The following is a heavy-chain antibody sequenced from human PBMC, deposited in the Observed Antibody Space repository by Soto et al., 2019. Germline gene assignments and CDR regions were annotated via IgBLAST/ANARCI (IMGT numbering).Heavy chain of an antibody. CDR2: INHSGST. CDR3: ARGQGGSGSYYKRHSFDY. Sequence: ASETLSLTCAVYGGSFSGYYWSWIRQPPGKGLEWIGEINHSGSTNYNPSLKSRVTISVDTSKNQFSLKLSSVTAADTAVYYCARGQGGSGSYYKRHSFDYWAQGTLVTVSS. J-gene: IGHJ4*02. V-gene: IGHV4-34*01. D-gene: IGHD3-10*01. CDR1: GGSFSGYY.